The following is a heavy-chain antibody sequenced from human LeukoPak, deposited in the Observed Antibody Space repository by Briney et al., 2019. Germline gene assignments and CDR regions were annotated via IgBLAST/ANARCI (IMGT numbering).Heavy chain of an antibody. Sequence: GGSLRLSCAASGFTFSSYSMSWVSQAPGKGLEWVSSISSSSSYIYYADSVKGRFTITRDNAKNSLYLQMNSLRAEDTAIYYCARDGDIVVVVAVNYFDYWGQGTLVTVSS. V-gene: IGHV3-21*01. J-gene: IGHJ4*02. CDR2: ISSSSSYI. CDR3: ARDGDIVVVVAVNYFDY. CDR1: GFTFSSYS. D-gene: IGHD2-15*01.